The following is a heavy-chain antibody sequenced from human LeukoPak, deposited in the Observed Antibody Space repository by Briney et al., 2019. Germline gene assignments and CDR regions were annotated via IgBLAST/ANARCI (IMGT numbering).Heavy chain of an antibody. CDR1: GYSFSNYW. D-gene: IGHD2-15*01. CDR2: IYPGGSDT. V-gene: IGHV5-51*01. Sequence: GESLKISCKGSGYSFSNYWIAWVRQMPGKGLEWMGMIYPGGSDTRYSPSFQGQVSISVDKSISTAYLQWSSLKASDTAMYYCSRHRVRESSGVPLDMWGQGTMVTVSS. J-gene: IGHJ3*02. CDR3: SRHRVRESSGVPLDM.